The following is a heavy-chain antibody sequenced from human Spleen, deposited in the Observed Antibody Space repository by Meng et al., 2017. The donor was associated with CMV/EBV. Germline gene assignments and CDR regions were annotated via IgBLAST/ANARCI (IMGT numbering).Heavy chain of an antibody. V-gene: IGHV1-2*02. CDR2: INPNTGAT. Sequence: ASVKVSCKTSGYIFTAYFIHWMRQAPGQGLEWIGWINPNTGATNYAQRFQGRVKMSRDTSITTAYMELSTLRSDDTAVYYCARGLRATWNNFPSVMDVWGQGTTVTVSS. CDR1: GYIFTAYF. D-gene: IGHD1/OR15-1a*01. CDR3: ARGLRATWNNFPSVMDV. J-gene: IGHJ6*02.